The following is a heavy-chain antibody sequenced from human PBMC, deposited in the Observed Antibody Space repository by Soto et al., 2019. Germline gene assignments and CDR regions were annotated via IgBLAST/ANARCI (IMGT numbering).Heavy chain of an antibody. CDR2: MNPNSGNT. CDR1: GYTFTSYD. V-gene: IGHV1-8*01. D-gene: IGHD3-10*01. J-gene: IGHJ4*02. CDR3: ARGADDYYGSSIDY. Sequence: VKVSCKASGYTFTSYDINWVRQATGQGLEWMGWMNPNSGNTGYAQKFQGRVTMTRNTSISTAYMELSSLRSEDTAVYYCARGADDYYGSSIDYWGQGTLVTVSS.